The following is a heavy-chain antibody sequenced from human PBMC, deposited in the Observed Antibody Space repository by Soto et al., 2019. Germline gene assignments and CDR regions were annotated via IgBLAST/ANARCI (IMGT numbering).Heavy chain of an antibody. V-gene: IGHV4-59*08. CDR3: ARSEQFPRIAAAGTHYYYYMDV. J-gene: IGHJ6*03. D-gene: IGHD6-13*01. CDR1: GGSISSYY. CDR2: IYYSGST. Sequence: QVQLQESGPGLVKPSETLSLTCTVSGGSISSYYWSWIRQPRGKGLEWIGYIYYSGSTNYNPSLKSRVTISVDTSKNQFSLKLSSVTAADTAVYYCARSEQFPRIAAAGTHYYYYMDVWGKGTTVTVSS.